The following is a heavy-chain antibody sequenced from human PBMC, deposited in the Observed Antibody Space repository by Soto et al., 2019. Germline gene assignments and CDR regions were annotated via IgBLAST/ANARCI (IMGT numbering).Heavy chain of an antibody. CDR1: GFTFSSYA. CDR3: AKDNTGSWYYFDN. J-gene: IGHJ4*02. V-gene: IGHV3-23*01. Sequence: LRLSCAASGFTFSSYAMNWVRQAPGEGLEWVSSISGSGGSTYYADSVKGRFTISRDNSKNTLYLQMNSLRAEDTAVYYCAKDNTGSWYYFDNWGQGTLVTVSS. CDR2: ISGSGGST. D-gene: IGHD6-13*01.